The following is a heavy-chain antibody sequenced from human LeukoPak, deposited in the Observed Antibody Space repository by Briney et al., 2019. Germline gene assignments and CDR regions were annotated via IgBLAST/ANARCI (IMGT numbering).Heavy chain of an antibody. Sequence: ASVKVSCKASGGTFSSYAISRVRQAPGQGLEWMGGIIPIFGTANYAQKFQGRVTITADKSTGTAYMELSSLRSEDTAVYYCARGYCSSTSCYPADYWGQGTLVTVSS. CDR2: IIPIFGTA. CDR3: ARGYCSSTSCYPADY. D-gene: IGHD2-2*01. J-gene: IGHJ4*02. V-gene: IGHV1-69*06. CDR1: GGTFSSYA.